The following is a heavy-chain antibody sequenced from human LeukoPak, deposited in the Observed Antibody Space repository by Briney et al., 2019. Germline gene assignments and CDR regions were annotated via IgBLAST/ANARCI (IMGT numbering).Heavy chain of an antibody. Sequence: ASVKVSCKASGGTFSSYAISWVRQAPGQGLEWMGGIIPIFGTANYAQKYQGRVTITTDESTSTAYMELSRLSSEDTAVYYCAREVRGDIDYWGQGTLVTVSS. CDR3: AREVRGDIDY. D-gene: IGHD3-10*01. V-gene: IGHV1-69*05. J-gene: IGHJ4*02. CDR1: GGTFSSYA. CDR2: IIPIFGTA.